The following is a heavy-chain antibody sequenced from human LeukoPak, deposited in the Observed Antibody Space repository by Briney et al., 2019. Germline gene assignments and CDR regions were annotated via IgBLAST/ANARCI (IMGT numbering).Heavy chain of an antibody. CDR2: IYHSGST. Sequence: SETLPLTCTVSGGSLRSHYWSWIRQPPGKGLEWIGYIYHSGSTYYNPSLKSRVTISVDTSKNQFSLKLSSVTAADTAVYYCARVETYGSGSYYNGPFDYWGQGTLVTVSS. CDR1: GGSLRSHY. J-gene: IGHJ4*02. V-gene: IGHV4-30-2*05. CDR3: ARVETYGSGSYYNGPFDY. D-gene: IGHD3-10*01.